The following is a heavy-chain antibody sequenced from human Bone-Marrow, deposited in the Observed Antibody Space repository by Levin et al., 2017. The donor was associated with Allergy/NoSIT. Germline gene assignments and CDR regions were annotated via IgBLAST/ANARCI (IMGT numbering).Heavy chain of an antibody. CDR1: GYLINSAYY. Sequence: SETLSLTCAVSGYLINSAYYWAWIRQPPGKGLEWIGTIYSTDDSYFNPSLNSRASISRDTSKNQFSLKLTSVTAADTAVYYCASRTAVAGHSFDYWGRGMLVTVSS. J-gene: IGHJ4*02. CDR3: ASRTAVAGHSFDY. CDR2: IYSTDDS. D-gene: IGHD6-19*01. V-gene: IGHV4-38-2*01.